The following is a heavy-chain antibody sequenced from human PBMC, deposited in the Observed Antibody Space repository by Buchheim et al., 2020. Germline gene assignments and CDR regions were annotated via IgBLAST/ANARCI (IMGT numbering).Heavy chain of an antibody. CDR2: ISGHGVST. Sequence: QLVESGGGLVQPGGSLRLSCAASGFSFSNYAMSWVRQAPGKGLDWVSAISGHGVSTYYADSVKGRFTLSRDNSKNTLYLQMNSLRAEDTAIYYCAKDGTYFESSGNFDYWGQGTL. J-gene: IGHJ4*02. D-gene: IGHD3-22*01. V-gene: IGHV3-23*04. CDR3: AKDGTYFESSGNFDY. CDR1: GFSFSNYA.